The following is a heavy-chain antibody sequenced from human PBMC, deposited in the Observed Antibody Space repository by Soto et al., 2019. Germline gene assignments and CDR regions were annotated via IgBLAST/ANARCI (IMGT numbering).Heavy chain of an antibody. CDR1: GGTFSSYA. CDR3: ARGLPHKMTMVFIYGMDV. Sequence: QVQLVQSGAEVKKPGSSVKVSCKASGGTFSSYAISWVRQAPGQGLEWMGGIIPIFGTANYAQKFQGRVTITADESTSTAYMELSSLRSEDTAVYYCARGLPHKMTMVFIYGMDVWGQGTTVTVSS. V-gene: IGHV1-69*12. D-gene: IGHD3-10*01. J-gene: IGHJ6*02. CDR2: IIPIFGTA.